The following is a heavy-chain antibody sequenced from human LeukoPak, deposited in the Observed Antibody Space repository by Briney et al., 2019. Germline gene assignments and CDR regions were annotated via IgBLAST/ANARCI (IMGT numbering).Heavy chain of an antibody. CDR2: IYYSGST. J-gene: IGHJ4*02. V-gene: IGHV4-39*01. Sequence: SETLSLTCTVSGGSISSSSYYWGWIRQPPGKGLEWIGSIYYSGSTYYNPSLKSRVTISVDTSKNQFSLKLSSVTAADTAVYYCASQCGGDCLPYPDLRSQADYWGQGTLVTVSS. D-gene: IGHD2-21*01. CDR1: GGSISSSSYY. CDR3: ASQCGGDCLPYPDLRSQADY.